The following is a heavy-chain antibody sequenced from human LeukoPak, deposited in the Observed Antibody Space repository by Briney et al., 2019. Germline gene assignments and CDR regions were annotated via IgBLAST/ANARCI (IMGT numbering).Heavy chain of an antibody. CDR1: GYTFTSYY. CDR2: INPSGGST. J-gene: IGHJ4*02. V-gene: IGHV1-46*01. CDR3: AVLGGNSYFDY. D-gene: IGHD4-23*01. Sequence: ASVKVSCKASGYTFTSYYMHWVRQAPGQGLEWMRIINPSGGSTSYAQKFQGRVTMTRDTSTSTVYMELSSLRSEDTAVYYCAVLGGNSYFDYWGQGTLVTVSS.